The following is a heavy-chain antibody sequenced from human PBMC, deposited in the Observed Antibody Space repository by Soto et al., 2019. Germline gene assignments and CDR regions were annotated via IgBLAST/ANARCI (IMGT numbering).Heavy chain of an antibody. Sequence: GSLRLSCAASGFTFSDHYMDWVRQAPGKGLEWVGRTRNKANSYTTEYAASVKGRFTISRDDSKNSLYLQMNSLKTEDTAVYYCARSYYDILTGWVTPGAFDIWGQGTMVTVSS. V-gene: IGHV3-72*01. CDR2: TRNKANSYTT. CDR1: GFTFSDHY. D-gene: IGHD3-9*01. J-gene: IGHJ3*02. CDR3: ARSYYDILTGWVTPGAFDI.